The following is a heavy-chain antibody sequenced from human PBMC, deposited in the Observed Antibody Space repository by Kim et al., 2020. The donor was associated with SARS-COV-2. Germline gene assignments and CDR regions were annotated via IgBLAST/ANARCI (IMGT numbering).Heavy chain of an antibody. J-gene: IGHJ4*02. CDR2: IYYSGST. Sequence: SETLSLTCTVSGGSISSSSYYWGWIRQPPGKGLEWIGSIYYSGSTYYNPSLKSRVTISVDTSKNQFSLKLSSVTAADTAVYYCARHKRITMIVPGRPPQCWGQGTLVTVSS. CDR1: GGSISSSSYY. D-gene: IGHD3-22*01. CDR3: ARHKRITMIVPGRPPQC. V-gene: IGHV4-39*01.